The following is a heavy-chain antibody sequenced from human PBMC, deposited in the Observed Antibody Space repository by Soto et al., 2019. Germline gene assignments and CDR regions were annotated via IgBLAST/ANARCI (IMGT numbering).Heavy chain of an antibody. CDR2: IYYSGTT. CDR3: ARHTDYGDYSC. Sequence: SETLSLTCTVSGGSISSSNYCWGWIRQPPGKGLEWIGTIYYSGTTYDNPSLKSRLTISADMSKNQFSLKLSSVTAADTAVYYCARHTDYGDYSCWGQGTLVTVSS. J-gene: IGHJ4*02. CDR1: GGSISSSNYC. V-gene: IGHV4-39*01. D-gene: IGHD4-17*01.